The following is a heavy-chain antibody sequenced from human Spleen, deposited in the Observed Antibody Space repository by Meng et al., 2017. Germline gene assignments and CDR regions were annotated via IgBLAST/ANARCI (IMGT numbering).Heavy chain of an antibody. Sequence: GESLKISCAASGFNVSHNYMSWVRQAPGKGLEWVSVIYSGGNTYYADSVKGRFTISRDNSKNTVFLQINSLRVEDTAVYYCARSTIDKYDLSALPLDYWGQGTLVTVSS. CDR3: ARSTIDKYDLSALPLDY. D-gene: IGHD3-16*01. J-gene: IGHJ4*02. CDR2: IYSGGNT. V-gene: IGHV3-66*02. CDR1: GFNVSHNY.